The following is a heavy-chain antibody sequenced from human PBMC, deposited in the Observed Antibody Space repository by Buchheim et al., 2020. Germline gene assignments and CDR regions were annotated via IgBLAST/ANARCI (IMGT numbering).Heavy chain of an antibody. Sequence: QVQLQESGPGLVKPSETLSLTCTISGGSISSYYWSWIRQPPGKGLEWIGYIYYSGSTNYNPSLKSRVTISVDTSTNQFSLKLSSVTAADTAVYYCAGSLGYCSGGSCYGERQGFDYWGQGTL. J-gene: IGHJ4*02. CDR1: GGSISSYY. D-gene: IGHD2-15*01. V-gene: IGHV4-59*08. CDR2: IYYSGST. CDR3: AGSLGYCSGGSCYGERQGFDY.